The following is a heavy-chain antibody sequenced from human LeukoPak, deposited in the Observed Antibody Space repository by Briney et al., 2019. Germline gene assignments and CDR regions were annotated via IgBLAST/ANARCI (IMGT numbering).Heavy chain of an antibody. D-gene: IGHD2-21*02. CDR2: ISYDGSNK. CDR1: GFTFSSYG. CDR3: AKLGQVVVTASFDY. J-gene: IGHJ4*02. Sequence: TGRSLRLSCAASGFTFSSYGMHWVRQAPGKGLEWVAVISYDGSNKYYADSVKGRFTISRDNSKNTLYLQMNSLRAEDTAVYYCAKLGQVVVTASFDYWGQGTLVTVSS. V-gene: IGHV3-30*18.